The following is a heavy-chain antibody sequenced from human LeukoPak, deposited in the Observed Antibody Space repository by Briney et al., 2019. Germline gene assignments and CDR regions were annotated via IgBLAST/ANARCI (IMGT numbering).Heavy chain of an antibody. CDR1: GFTFSSYG. J-gene: IGHJ4*02. CDR3: AKDANYYDSSGYLDY. D-gene: IGHD3-22*01. Sequence: GGSLRLSCAASGFTFSSYGMHWVRQAPGKGLEWVAVISYDGSNKYYADSVKGRFTISRDNSKNTLYLQMNSLRAEDTAVYYCAKDANYYDSSGYLDYWGQGTLVTVSS. V-gene: IGHV3-30*18. CDR2: ISYDGSNK.